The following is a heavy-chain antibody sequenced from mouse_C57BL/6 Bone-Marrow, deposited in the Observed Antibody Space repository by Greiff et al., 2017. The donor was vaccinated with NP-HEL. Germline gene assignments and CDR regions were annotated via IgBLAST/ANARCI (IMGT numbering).Heavy chain of an antibody. CDR2: IYPGDGDT. J-gene: IGHJ2*01. D-gene: IGHD1-1*02. CDR1: GYAFSSSW. V-gene: IGHV1-82*01. Sequence: VKLQQSGPELVKPGASVKISCKASGYAFSSSWMNWVKQRPGKGLEWIGRIYPGDGDTNYNGKFKGKATLTADKSSSTAYMQLSSLTSEDSAVYFCARLWRYFDYWGQGTTLTVSS. CDR3: ARLWRYFDY.